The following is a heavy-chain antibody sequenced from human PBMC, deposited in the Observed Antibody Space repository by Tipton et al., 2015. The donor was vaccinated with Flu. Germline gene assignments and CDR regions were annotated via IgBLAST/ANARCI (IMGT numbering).Heavy chain of an antibody. J-gene: IGHJ4*02. CDR2: IYNNAYT. Sequence: GLVKPSETLSLTCTVSGGSIGSYYWNWIRQPPGKGLEWIGYIYNNAYTKYNPSLENRVTISVDTSKKQFSLQLRSVTAADTAVYYCARDPSLGMPDYFDSWGQGTMVTASS. CDR3: ARDPSLGMPDYFDS. D-gene: IGHD2-2*01. V-gene: IGHV4-59*12. CDR1: GGSIGSYY.